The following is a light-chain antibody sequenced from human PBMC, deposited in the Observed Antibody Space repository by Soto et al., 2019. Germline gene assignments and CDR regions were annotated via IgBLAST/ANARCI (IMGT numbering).Light chain of an antibody. J-gene: IGKJ2*01. CDR3: QQSYSTPPS. Sequence: DIQMTQSPSSLSASVGDRVTITCRASQSISSYLNWYQQKPGKAPKLLIYAASSLQSGVPSRFSGSGSGTDFTLTSSSLQPEDFATYYCQQSYSTPPSFGQGTKLELK. CDR2: AAS. V-gene: IGKV1-39*01. CDR1: QSISSY.